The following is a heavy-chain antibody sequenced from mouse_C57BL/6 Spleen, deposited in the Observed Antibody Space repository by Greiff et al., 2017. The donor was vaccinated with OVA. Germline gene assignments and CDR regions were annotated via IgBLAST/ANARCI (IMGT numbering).Heavy chain of an antibody. Sequence: VQLQESGAELARPGASVKMSCKASGYTFTSYTMHWVKQRPGQGLEWIGYINPSSGYTKYNQKFKDKATLTADKSSSTAYMQLSSLTSEDSAVYYCARKDYDYDGDLGPFAYWGQGTLVTVSA. D-gene: IGHD2-4*01. V-gene: IGHV1-4*01. J-gene: IGHJ3*01. CDR1: GYTFTSYT. CDR2: INPSSGYT. CDR3: ARKDYDYDGDLGPFAY.